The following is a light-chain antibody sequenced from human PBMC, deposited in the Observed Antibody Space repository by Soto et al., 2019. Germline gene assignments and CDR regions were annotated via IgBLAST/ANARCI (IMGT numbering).Light chain of an antibody. CDR1: QSVSSN. Sequence: EIVMTQSPATLSVSPGERATLSCRASQSVSSNLAWYQQKPGQAPRLIIYGASTRATGIPARFSGSGSGTEFTLTISSLQSEDFAVYYWQQYNNWPPRAWTFGQGTKVEIK. J-gene: IGKJ1*01. CDR2: GAS. CDR3: QQYNNWPPRAWT. V-gene: IGKV3-15*01.